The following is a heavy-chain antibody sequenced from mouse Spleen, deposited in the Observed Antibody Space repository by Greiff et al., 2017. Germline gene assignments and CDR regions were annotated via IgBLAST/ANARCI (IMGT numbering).Heavy chain of an antibody. CDR3: ARHTYDNAMDY. CDR2: IWSDGST. D-gene: IGHD2-12*01. Sequence: QVQLQQSGPGLVAPSQSLSITCTISGFSLTSYGVHWVRQPPGKGLEWLVVIWSDGSTTYNSALKSRLSIIKDNSKCQVFLRLNSLQTDDTAMYYCARHTYDNAMDYWGQGTSVTVSS. J-gene: IGHJ4*01. V-gene: IGHV2-6-1*01. CDR1: GFSLTSYG.